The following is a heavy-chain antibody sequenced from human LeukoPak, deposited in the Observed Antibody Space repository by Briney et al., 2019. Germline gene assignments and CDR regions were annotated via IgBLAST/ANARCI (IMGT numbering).Heavy chain of an antibody. D-gene: IGHD3-16*01. V-gene: IGHV1-8*01. CDR2: MNPNSGNT. J-gene: IGHJ3*01. Sequence: ASVKASCKASGYTFTSFDINWVRQATGQGLEWMGWMNPNSGNTDYAQKFQGRVTMTRNTSISTAYMELSSLRSEDTAVYYCARLPSGGISHWGQGTMVSVSS. CDR3: ARLPSGGISH. CDR1: GYTFTSFD.